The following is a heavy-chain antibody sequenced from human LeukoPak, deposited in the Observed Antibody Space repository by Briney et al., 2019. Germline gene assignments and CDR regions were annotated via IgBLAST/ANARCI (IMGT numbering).Heavy chain of an antibody. CDR1: GYTFTSYG. Sequence: GASVKVSCKASGYTFTSYGISWVRQAPGQGLEWMGWISAYNGNTNYAQKLQGRVTMTTDTSTSTAYMELRSLRSDDTAVYYCARDGRTTVTTSYGGMDVWGQGTTVTVSS. D-gene: IGHD4-17*01. V-gene: IGHV1-18*01. CDR2: ISAYNGNT. J-gene: IGHJ6*02. CDR3: ARDGRTTVTTSYGGMDV.